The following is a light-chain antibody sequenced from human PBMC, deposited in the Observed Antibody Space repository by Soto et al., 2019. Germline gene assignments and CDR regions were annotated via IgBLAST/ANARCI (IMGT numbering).Light chain of an antibody. J-gene: IGKJ4*01. V-gene: IGKV3-11*01. CDR1: QSVRRY. CDR3: QQRSDWPST. CDR2: DAS. Sequence: EIVLTQSPATLSLSPGERATLSCRASQSVRRYLAWYQQKPGQAPRLLIYDASNRAPGIPARFSGSGSGTDFTLTISSREPEDFAVYYCQQRSDWPSTFGGGTKLQIK.